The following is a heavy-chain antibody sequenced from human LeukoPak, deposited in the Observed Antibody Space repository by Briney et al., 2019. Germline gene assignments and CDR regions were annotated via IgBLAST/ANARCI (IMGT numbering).Heavy chain of an antibody. J-gene: IGHJ3*02. CDR3: ARDSGRRYYYDSSGYYFDAFDI. V-gene: IGHV1-69*13. CDR1: GGTFSSYA. Sequence: SVKVSCKASGGTFSSYAISWVRQAPGQGLEWMGGIIPIFGTANYAQKFQGRVTITADESTSTAYMELSSLRSEDTAVYYCARDSGRRYYYDSSGYYFDAFDIWGRGTMVTVSS. D-gene: IGHD3-22*01. CDR2: IIPIFGTA.